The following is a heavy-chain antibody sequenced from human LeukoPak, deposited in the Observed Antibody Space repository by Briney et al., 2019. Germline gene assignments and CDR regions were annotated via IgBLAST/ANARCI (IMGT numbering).Heavy chain of an antibody. CDR1: GFTFSSYW. J-gene: IGHJ4*02. CDR2: INRDGSST. V-gene: IGHV3-74*01. Sequence: QTGGSLRLSCAASGFTFSSYWMSWVRQAPGKGLVWVSRINRDGSSTSYADSVKGRFTISRDNAKNTLYLQMNSLRAEDTAVYYCARGGGYSYGSFDYWGQGTLVTVSS. D-gene: IGHD5-18*01. CDR3: ARGGGYSYGSFDY.